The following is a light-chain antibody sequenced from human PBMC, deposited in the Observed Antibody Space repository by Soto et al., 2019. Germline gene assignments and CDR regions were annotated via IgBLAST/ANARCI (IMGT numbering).Light chain of an antibody. CDR1: SSNIGVKT. J-gene: IGLJ3*02. CDR3: AAWDDSLSAWV. CDR2: SNN. V-gene: IGLV1-44*01. Sequence: QSVLTQPPSASGTPGQRVTISCSGSSSNIGVKTVNWYQQLPGTAPKLLIHSNNKRPSGVPDRFSGSKSGTSASLAISGLQSEDEADYYCAAWDDSLSAWVFGGGTQLTVL.